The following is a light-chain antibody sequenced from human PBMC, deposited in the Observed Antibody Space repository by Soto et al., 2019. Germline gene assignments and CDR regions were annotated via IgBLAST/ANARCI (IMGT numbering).Light chain of an antibody. Sequence: VLTQSPGTLSFPPGERATLSCRASQSLSNSFIAWYQQKSGQAPRLLIYGASSRAIHTPDRFSGSGSGTDFTLTISGLEPEDFAVYYCQHFGNSLWTFGQGTKVDI. V-gene: IGKV3-20*01. CDR2: GAS. CDR1: QSLSNSF. CDR3: QHFGNSLWT. J-gene: IGKJ1*01.